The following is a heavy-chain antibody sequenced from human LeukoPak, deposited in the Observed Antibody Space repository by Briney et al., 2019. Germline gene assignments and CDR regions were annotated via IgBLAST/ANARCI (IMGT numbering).Heavy chain of an antibody. V-gene: IGHV1-2*02. D-gene: IGHD6-13*01. J-gene: IGHJ4*02. Sequence: ASVKVSCKASGYSFIDNYIHWVRLAPGQGLEWMGWINSNRGETKNAQKFQGRVTMTRDTSISTAYMEMNSLTSDDTAVYYCARGYGSSWYDYWGKGALVTVTS. CDR2: INSNRGET. CDR3: ARGYGSSWYDY. CDR1: GYSFIDNY.